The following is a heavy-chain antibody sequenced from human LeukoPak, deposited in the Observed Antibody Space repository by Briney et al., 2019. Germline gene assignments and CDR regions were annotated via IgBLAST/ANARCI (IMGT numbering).Heavy chain of an antibody. CDR3: TRLPNYGDNWFDP. Sequence: GGSLRLSCAASGFTFSGSAMHWVRQASGKGLEWVGRIRSKANSYATAYAASVKGRFTISRDDSNNTAYLQMNSLKTEDTAVYYCTRLPNYGDNWFDPWGQGTLVTVSS. V-gene: IGHV3-73*01. CDR1: GFTFSGSA. J-gene: IGHJ5*02. D-gene: IGHD3-16*01. CDR2: IRSKANSYAT.